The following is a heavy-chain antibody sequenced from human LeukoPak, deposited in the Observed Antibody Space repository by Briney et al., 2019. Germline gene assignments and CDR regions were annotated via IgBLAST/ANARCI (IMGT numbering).Heavy chain of an antibody. CDR2: IIPIFGTA. D-gene: IGHD3-3*01. CDR1: GGTFSSYA. Sequence: VASVKVSCKASGGTFSSYAISWVRQAPGQGLEWMGGIIPIFGTANYAQKFQGRVTITTDESTSTAYMELSSLRSEDTAVYYCARALRFLEWLGMDVWGKGTTVTVSS. J-gene: IGHJ6*04. CDR3: ARALRFLEWLGMDV. V-gene: IGHV1-69*05.